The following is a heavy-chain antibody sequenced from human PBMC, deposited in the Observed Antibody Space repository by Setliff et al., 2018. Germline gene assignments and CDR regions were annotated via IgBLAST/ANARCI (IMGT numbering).Heavy chain of an antibody. V-gene: IGHV4-61*09. CDR2: IYSKGSM. D-gene: IGHD1-26*01. J-gene: IGHJ4*02. CDR3: ARGDSSGNNYPVLDY. Sequence: SETLSLTCTVSGGSISSGPYYWTWIRQSAGKGLEWIGQIYSKGSMNYNPSLKSRVTISADSSKGQFFLDLSSVTAADTAVYYCARGDSSGNNYPVLDYWGQGSLVTVSS. CDR1: GGSISSGPYY.